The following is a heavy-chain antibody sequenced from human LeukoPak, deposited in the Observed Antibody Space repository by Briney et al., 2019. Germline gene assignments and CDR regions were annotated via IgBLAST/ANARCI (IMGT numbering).Heavy chain of an antibody. Sequence: PGGSLRLSCAASGFTFSSYSMNWVRQAPGKGLEWVSYISSDSNTIYYADSVKGRFTISRDNAKNSLYLQMNSLRAEDTAVYYCARGPYELRFLEWSPPTDYWGQGTLVTVSS. J-gene: IGHJ4*02. CDR1: GFTFSSYS. CDR2: ISSDSNTI. CDR3: ARGPYELRFLEWSPPTDY. D-gene: IGHD3-3*01. V-gene: IGHV3-48*01.